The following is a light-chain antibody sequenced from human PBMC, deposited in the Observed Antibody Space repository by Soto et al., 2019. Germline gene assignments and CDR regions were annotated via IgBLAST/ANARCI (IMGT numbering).Light chain of an antibody. V-gene: IGKV3-11*01. Sequence: EIVLTQYPATLSLSPGGRGTLSDGPSQSVSSYLAWYQQKPGQAPRLLIYDASNRATGIPARFSGSGSGTDFTLTITSLEHEDFAVYYCQQRSNWPLTFGGGTKVDIK. CDR3: QQRSNWPLT. CDR1: QSVSSY. J-gene: IGKJ4*02. CDR2: DAS.